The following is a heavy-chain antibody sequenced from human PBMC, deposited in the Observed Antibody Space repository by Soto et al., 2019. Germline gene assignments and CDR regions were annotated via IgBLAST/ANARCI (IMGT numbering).Heavy chain of an antibody. J-gene: IGHJ4*02. CDR2: VSHDGRNK. Sequence: GGSLRLSCAASGFTFSSYGMHWVRQAPVKGLEWVAVVSHDGRNKYYGDSVKGRFTISRDNSKNTLYFQMSSLRPEDTAVYYCAAAKLLTFEYWGQGTQVTVSS. V-gene: IGHV3-30*03. CDR3: AAAKLLTFEY. CDR1: GFTFSSYG. D-gene: IGHD3-10*01.